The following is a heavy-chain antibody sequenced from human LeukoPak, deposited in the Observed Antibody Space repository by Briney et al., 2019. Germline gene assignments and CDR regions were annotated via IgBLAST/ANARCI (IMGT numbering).Heavy chain of an antibody. D-gene: IGHD3-22*01. Sequence: GGALRLSCAASGFTFTSYWMSWGRQAPGKGLEGVAKKKQDGSEKYYVDSVKGRFTISRDNAKNSLYLQMNSLRAEDTAVYYCARDGVVSPWPEYFQHWGQGTLVTVSS. CDR3: ARDGVVSPWPEYFQH. J-gene: IGHJ1*01. CDR2: KKQDGSEK. CDR1: GFTFTSYW. V-gene: IGHV3-7*01.